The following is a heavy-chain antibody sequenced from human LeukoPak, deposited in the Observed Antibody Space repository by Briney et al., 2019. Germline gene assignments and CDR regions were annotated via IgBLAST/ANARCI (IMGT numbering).Heavy chain of an antibody. CDR2: IYYSGST. D-gene: IGHD1-26*01. CDR1: GGSISRYH. Sequence: PSETLSLTCTVSGGSISRYHWSWIRQPPGKGLEWIGYIYYSGSTNYNPSLKSRVTISVDTSKNQFSLKLSSVTAADTAVYYCARGWSGSYYSLYYFDYWGQGTLVTVSS. CDR3: ARGWSGSYYSLYYFDY. V-gene: IGHV4-59*01. J-gene: IGHJ4*02.